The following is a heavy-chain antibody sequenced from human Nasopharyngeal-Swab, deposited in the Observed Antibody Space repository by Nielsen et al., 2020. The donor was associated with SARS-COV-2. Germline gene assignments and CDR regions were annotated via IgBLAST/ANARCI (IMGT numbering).Heavy chain of an antibody. CDR2: IYWDDDK. Sequence: RQAPGKALEWLALIYWDDDKRYSPSLKSRLTITKDTSKNQVVLTMTNMDPVDTATYYCAHSKITFGGVIATDYWGQETLVTVSS. D-gene: IGHD3-16*02. V-gene: IGHV2-5*02. J-gene: IGHJ4*02. CDR3: AHSKITFGGVIATDY.